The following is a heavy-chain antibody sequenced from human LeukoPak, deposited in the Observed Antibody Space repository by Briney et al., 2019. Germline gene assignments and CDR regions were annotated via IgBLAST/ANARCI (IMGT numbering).Heavy chain of an antibody. Sequence: GGSLRLSCAASGFTFSSYSMNWVRQAPRKGLEWVSYISSSGSTIYYADSVKGRFTISRDNAKNSLYLQMNSLRAEDTAVYYCAELGITMIGGVWGKGTTVTISS. J-gene: IGHJ6*04. CDR2: ISSSGSTI. CDR3: AELGITMIGGV. CDR1: GFTFSSYS. D-gene: IGHD3-10*02. V-gene: IGHV3-48*04.